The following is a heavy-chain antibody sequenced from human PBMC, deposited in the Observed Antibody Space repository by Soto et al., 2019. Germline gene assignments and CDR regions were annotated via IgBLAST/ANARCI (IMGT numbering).Heavy chain of an antibody. Sequence: SETLSLACPVSSEAISSYSWSWIRQPPGKRLEWVGYLSYSGSTDYHPSLKSRVTICGDTSKNQCSLKVSSVTAADAAVYYTGRWSWWQFPFHDS. J-gene: IGHJ5*01. D-gene: IGHD2-15*01. CDR1: SEAISSYS. CDR2: LSYSGST. CDR3: GRWSWWQFPFHDS. V-gene: IGHV4-59*01.